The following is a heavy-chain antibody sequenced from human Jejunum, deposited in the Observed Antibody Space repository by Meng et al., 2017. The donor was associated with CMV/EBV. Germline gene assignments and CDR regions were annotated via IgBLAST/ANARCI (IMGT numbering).Heavy chain of an antibody. CDR3: ARDPVLNGLDV. Sequence: CAASGFTFSIYSMNSARQAPGKGLEWVGYITSSSSTICYADSVKGRFTISRDNAKNSLYLQINSLRAEDTAVYYCARDPVLNGLDVWGQGATVTVSS. CDR2: ITSSSSTI. CDR1: GFTFSIYS. V-gene: IGHV3-48*04. J-gene: IGHJ6*02.